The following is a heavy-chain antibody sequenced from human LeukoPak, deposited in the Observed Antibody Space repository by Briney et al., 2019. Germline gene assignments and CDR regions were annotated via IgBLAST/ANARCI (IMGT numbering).Heavy chain of an antibody. D-gene: IGHD6-13*01. CDR2: ISGSGGST. J-gene: IGHJ4*02. Sequence: GGSLRLSCAASGFTFSSYGMSWVRQAPGKGLEWVSAISGSGGSTYYADSVKGRFTISRENAKNSLYLQMNSLRAGDTAVYYCARAPGYRSFLDYWGQGTLVTVSS. CDR1: GFTFSSYG. CDR3: ARAPGYRSFLDY. V-gene: IGHV3-23*01.